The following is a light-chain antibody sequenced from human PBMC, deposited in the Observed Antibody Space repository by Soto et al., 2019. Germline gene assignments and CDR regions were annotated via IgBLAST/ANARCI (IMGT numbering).Light chain of an antibody. J-gene: IGKJ4*01. CDR1: QRVSNNY. CDR2: VAS. V-gene: IGKV3-20*01. Sequence: IVWTHSQVTLALSPWEGATLSCRASQRVSNNYLAWYQQRPGQAPRLLISVASTRAAGIPDRFSGSGSGTDFTLTISRLEPEDFAVYYCQQSGTSPVTFGGGTKVDI. CDR3: QQSGTSPVT.